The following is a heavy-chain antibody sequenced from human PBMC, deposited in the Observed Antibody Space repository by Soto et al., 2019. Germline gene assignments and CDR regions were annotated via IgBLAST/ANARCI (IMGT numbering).Heavy chain of an antibody. CDR1: GVSISSYY. CDR3: ARVRYYYDSSGYYHHFDY. CDR2: IYTSGST. V-gene: IGHV4-4*07. Sequence: SETLALTCPVSGVSISSYYWSWIRQPAGKVLEWIVRIYTSGSTNYNPSLKSRVTMSVDTSKNQFSLKLSSVTAADTAVYYCARVRYYYDSSGYYHHFDYWGQGTLVTVS. J-gene: IGHJ4*02. D-gene: IGHD3-22*01.